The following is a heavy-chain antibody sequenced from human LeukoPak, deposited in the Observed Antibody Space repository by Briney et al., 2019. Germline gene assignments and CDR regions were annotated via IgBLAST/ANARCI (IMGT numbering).Heavy chain of an antibody. CDR2: ISGSGGST. J-gene: IGHJ4*02. CDR3: AQGAMVRGARSSNY. V-gene: IGHV3-23*01. D-gene: IGHD3-10*01. CDR1: GFTFSTYG. Sequence: GGTLRLSSAASGFTFSTYGMSWVRQAPGKGLEWVSAISGSGGSTYYADSVKGRFTISRDNSKNTLYLQMNSLRAEDTAVYYCAQGAMVRGARSSNYWGQGTLVTVSS.